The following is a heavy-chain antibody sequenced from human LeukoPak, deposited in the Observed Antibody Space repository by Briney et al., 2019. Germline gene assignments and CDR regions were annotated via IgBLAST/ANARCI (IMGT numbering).Heavy chain of an antibody. Sequence: GGSLRLSCAASGFRFSSYDIHWVRQAPGKGLEWVTFIESDGTKEYYADSVKGRFTISRDNAKNSLYLQMNSLRAEDTAVYYCANEGGGIYGEGFDYWGQGTLVTVSS. V-gene: IGHV3-30*02. CDR3: ANEGGGIYGEGFDY. CDR2: IESDGTKE. D-gene: IGHD4-17*01. J-gene: IGHJ4*02. CDR1: GFRFSSYD.